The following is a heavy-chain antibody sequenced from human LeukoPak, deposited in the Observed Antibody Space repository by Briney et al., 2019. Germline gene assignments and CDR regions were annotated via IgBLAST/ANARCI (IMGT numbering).Heavy chain of an antibody. CDR2: MYTSGST. J-gene: IGHJ3*02. Sequence: PSQTLSLTCTVSGDSISSGSYYWAWIRQPAGKGLEWIGRMYTSGSTDYNPSLKSRVTISVDTSKNQFSLKLSSVTAADTAVYYCARGGAFDIWGQGTMVTVSS. V-gene: IGHV4-61*02. CDR1: GDSISSGSYY. CDR3: ARGGAFDI.